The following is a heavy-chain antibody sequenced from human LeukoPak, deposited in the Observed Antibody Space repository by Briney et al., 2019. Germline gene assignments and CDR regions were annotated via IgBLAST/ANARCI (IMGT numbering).Heavy chain of an antibody. CDR3: ARTNLYYYYGMDV. D-gene: IGHD1-14*01. CDR2: IYYTGTT. Sequence: SETLSLTCTVSGGSITSYYWSWIRQPTGKGLEWIAYIYYTGTTNYNPSLKSRVTISLDTSKNQFSLKLSSVTAADTAVYYCARTNLYYYYGMDVWGQGTTVTVSS. CDR1: GGSITSYY. V-gene: IGHV4-59*01. J-gene: IGHJ6*02.